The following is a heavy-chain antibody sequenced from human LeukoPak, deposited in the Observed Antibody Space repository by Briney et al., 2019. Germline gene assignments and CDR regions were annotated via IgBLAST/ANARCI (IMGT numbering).Heavy chain of an antibody. CDR2: IIPIFGTA. CDR1: GGTFSSYA. V-gene: IGHV1-69*13. Sequence: ASVKVSCKASGGTFSSYAISWVRQAPGQGLEWMGGIIPIFGTANYAQKFQGRVTITADESTSTAYMELSSLRSEDTAVYYCARDGRERYSGYETQDWGQGTLVTVSS. J-gene: IGHJ4*02. D-gene: IGHD5-12*01. CDR3: ARDGRERYSGYETQD.